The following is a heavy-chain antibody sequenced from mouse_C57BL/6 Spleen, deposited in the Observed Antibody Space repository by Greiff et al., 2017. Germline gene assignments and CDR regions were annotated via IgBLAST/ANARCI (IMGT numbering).Heavy chain of an antibody. J-gene: IGHJ3*01. Sequence: HVQLQQSGPELVKPGASVKISCKASGYAFSSSWMNWVKQRPGKGLEWIGRIYPGDGDTNYNGKFKGKATLTADKSSSTAYMQLSSLTSEDSAVYFCAREDGGAWFAYWGQGTLVTVSA. CDR1: GYAFSSSW. V-gene: IGHV1-82*01. D-gene: IGHD1-2*01. CDR3: AREDGGAWFAY. CDR2: IYPGDGDT.